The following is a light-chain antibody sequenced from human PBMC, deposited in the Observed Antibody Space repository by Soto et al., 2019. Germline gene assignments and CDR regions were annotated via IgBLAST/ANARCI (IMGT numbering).Light chain of an antibody. J-gene: IGKJ2*01. CDR2: WAS. V-gene: IGKV4-1*01. CDR1: QSILHSSNNKNY. CDR3: QQYYSSPT. Sequence: DIVMTQSPDSLAVSLGERATINCKSSQSILHSSNNKNYLAWYQQKPGQPPKLLIYWASTRESGVPDRFSGSGSGTDFTLNISSLQAEDVAVYHCQQYYSSPTFGQGTKLEI.